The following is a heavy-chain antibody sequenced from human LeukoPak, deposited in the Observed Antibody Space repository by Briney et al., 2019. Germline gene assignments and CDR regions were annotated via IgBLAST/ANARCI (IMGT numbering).Heavy chain of an antibody. Sequence: NPGGSLRLPCAASGFTFSSYSMNWVRQAPGKGLEWVSSISSSTSHIHYADSVKGRFTISRDNAKNSLYLQMNSLRAEDTAVYYCARDPYSGLFDYWGQGTLVTVSS. CDR2: ISSSTSHI. CDR1: GFTFSSYS. D-gene: IGHD4-11*01. J-gene: IGHJ4*02. V-gene: IGHV3-21*01. CDR3: ARDPYSGLFDY.